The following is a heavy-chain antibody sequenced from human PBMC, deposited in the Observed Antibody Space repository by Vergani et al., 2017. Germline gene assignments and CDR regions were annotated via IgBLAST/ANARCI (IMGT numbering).Heavy chain of an antibody. CDR2: INSDGSST. D-gene: IGHD3-3*01. J-gene: IGHJ6*02. Sequence: EVQLVESGGGLVQPGGSLRLSCAASGFTFSSYWMHWVRQAPGKGLVWVSRINSDGSSTGYADSVKCRFTISRDNAKNTLYLQMNSLRAEDTAVYYCARAPYYDFWSGYYGKYYYYYGMDVWGQGTTVTVSS. CDR3: ARAPYYDFWSGYYGKYYYYYGMDV. CDR1: GFTFSSYW. V-gene: IGHV3-74*01.